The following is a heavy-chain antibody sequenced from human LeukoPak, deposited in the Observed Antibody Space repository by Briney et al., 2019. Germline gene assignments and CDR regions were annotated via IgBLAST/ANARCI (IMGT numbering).Heavy chain of an antibody. Sequence: EASMKVSCKASGYIFTSYGISWVRQAPGQGLEWMGWISAYNGNTNYAQKPQGRVTMTTDTSTSTAYMELRSLRSDDTAVYYCARGRYDSSPPDSWGQGTLVTVSS. CDR1: GYIFTSYG. D-gene: IGHD3-22*01. J-gene: IGHJ4*02. CDR2: ISAYNGNT. V-gene: IGHV1-18*01. CDR3: ARGRYDSSPPDS.